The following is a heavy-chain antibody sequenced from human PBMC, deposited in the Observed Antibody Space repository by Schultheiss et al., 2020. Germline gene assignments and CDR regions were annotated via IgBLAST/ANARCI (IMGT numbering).Heavy chain of an antibody. V-gene: IGHV5-51*01. CDR3: ARQSNSWYDGLFDY. D-gene: IGHD6-13*01. CDR1: GYSFDRSW. CDR2: IYPGDSDT. Sequence: GGSLRLSCKASGYSFDRSWFAWVRQMPGKGLEWMGIIYPGDSDTRYSPSFQGQVTISADKSISTAYLQWSSLKASDTAMYYCARQSNSWYDGLFDYWGQGTLVTVSS. J-gene: IGHJ4*02.